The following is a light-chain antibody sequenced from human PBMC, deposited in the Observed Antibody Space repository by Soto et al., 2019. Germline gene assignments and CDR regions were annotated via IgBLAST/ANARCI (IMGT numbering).Light chain of an antibody. CDR3: QQRSNWPRGVT. J-gene: IGKJ4*01. CDR1: QSVSSY. Sequence: EIVLTQSPATLSLSPGERATLSCRASQSVSSYLAWYQQKPGQAPRLLIYDASNRATGIPARFSGSGSGTDFTLTISSLEPEDFAVYYCQQRSNWPRGVTFGGGTKVDIK. CDR2: DAS. V-gene: IGKV3-11*01.